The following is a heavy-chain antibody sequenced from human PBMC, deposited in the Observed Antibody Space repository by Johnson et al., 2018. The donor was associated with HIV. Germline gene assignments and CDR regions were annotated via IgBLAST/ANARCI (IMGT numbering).Heavy chain of an antibody. V-gene: IGHV3-30*03. CDR3: ARGGVVHDAFDM. CDR2: MSYDGSNK. CDR1: GFTLSTYG. J-gene: IGHJ3*02. Sequence: QVQLVESGGGLVQPGGSLKLSCAASGFTLSTYGMHWVRQAPGKGLEWVAVMSYDGSNKDYADPVKGRFTLSRDNSKNTLYLQLSSLRTEDTAVFYCARGGVVHDAFDMWGQGTMVTVSS. D-gene: IGHD2-2*01.